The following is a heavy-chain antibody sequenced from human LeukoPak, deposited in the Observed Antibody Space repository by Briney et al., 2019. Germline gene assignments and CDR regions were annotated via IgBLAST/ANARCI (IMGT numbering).Heavy chain of an antibody. D-gene: IGHD4-17*01. CDR1: GGTFSSYA. CDR2: IIPIFGTA. CDR3: ARDYYGDYTDRYYGMDV. V-gene: IGHV1-69*13. Sequence: ASVKVSCKASGGTFSSYAISWVRQAPGQGLEWMGGIIPIFGTANCAQKFQGRVTITADESTSTAYMELSSLRSEDTAVYYCARDYYGDYTDRYYGMDVWGQGTTVTVSS. J-gene: IGHJ6*02.